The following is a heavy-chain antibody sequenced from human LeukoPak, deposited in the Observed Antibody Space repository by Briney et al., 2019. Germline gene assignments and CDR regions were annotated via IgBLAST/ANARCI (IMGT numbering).Heavy chain of an antibody. CDR3: HQGIAAAGTNY. CDR2: ISSSSSYI. D-gene: IGHD6-13*01. CDR1: GFTFSSYA. J-gene: IGHJ4*02. V-gene: IGHV3-21*01. Sequence: GGSLRLSCAASGFTFSSYAMHWVRQAPGKGLEWVSSISSSSSYIYYADSVKGRFTISRDNAKNSLYLQMNSLRAEDTAVYYCHQGIAAAGTNYWGQGTLVTVSS.